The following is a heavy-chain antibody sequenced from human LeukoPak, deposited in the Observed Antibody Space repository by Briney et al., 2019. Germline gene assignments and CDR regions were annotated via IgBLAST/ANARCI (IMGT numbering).Heavy chain of an antibody. CDR2: INPDGSTT. D-gene: IGHD1-26*01. Sequence: GGSVRLSCAASGFTFSSSWMHWVRQAPGRGLVWLSHINPDGSTTNYADSVKGRFTISRDNAKNTLYLQMNSLRAEDTAVYYCSRDLPRSGDCGQGTLVTVSS. CDR1: GFTFSSSW. CDR3: SRDLPRSGD. V-gene: IGHV3-74*01. J-gene: IGHJ4*02.